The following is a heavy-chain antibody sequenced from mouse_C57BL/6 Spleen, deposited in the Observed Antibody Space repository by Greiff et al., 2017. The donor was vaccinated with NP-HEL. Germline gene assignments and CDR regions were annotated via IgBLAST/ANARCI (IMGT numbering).Heavy chain of an antibody. V-gene: IGHV1-58*01. D-gene: IGHD1-1*01. Sequence: EVKLVESGAELVRPGSSVKMSCKTSGYTFTSYGINWVKQRPGQGLEWIGYIYIGNGYTEYNEKFEGKATLTSDTSSSTAYLPLGSLTAGDSEIYFCASSYYGSNHYYAMDYWGQGTSVTVAS. CDR3: ASSYYGSNHYYAMDY. CDR1: GYTFTSYG. J-gene: IGHJ4*01. CDR2: IYIGNGYT.